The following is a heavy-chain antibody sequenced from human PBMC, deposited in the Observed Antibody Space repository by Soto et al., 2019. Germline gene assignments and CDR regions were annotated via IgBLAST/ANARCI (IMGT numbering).Heavy chain of an antibody. D-gene: IGHD3-10*01. CDR2: ISAYNGNT. V-gene: IGHV1-18*01. Sequence: QVQLVQSGAEVKKPGASVKVSCKASGYTFTSYGISWVRQAPGQGLEWMGWISAYNGNTNYAQKLQGRVTMTTDTSTSTAYLERSSLRSDDTAVYSGARRGLSSYYYGMDVWGQGTTVPVSS. CDR3: ARRGLSSYYYGMDV. J-gene: IGHJ6*02. CDR1: GYTFTSYG.